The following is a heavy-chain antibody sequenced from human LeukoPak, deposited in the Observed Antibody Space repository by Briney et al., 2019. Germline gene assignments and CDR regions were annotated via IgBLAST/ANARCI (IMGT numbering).Heavy chain of an antibody. J-gene: IGHJ5*02. CDR3: ARQRSFYDSSGYYYH. CDR2: INHSGGT. D-gene: IGHD3-22*01. Sequence: ASETLSLTCAVYGGSFSGYYWSWIRQPPGKGLEWIGEINHSGGTNYNPSLKSRVTISVDTSKNQFSLKLSSVTAADTAVYYCARQRSFYDSSGYYYHWGQGTLVTVSS. CDR1: GGSFSGYY. V-gene: IGHV4-34*01.